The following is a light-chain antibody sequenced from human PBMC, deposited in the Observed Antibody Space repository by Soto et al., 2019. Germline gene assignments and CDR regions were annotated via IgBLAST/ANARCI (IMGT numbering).Light chain of an antibody. CDR3: QQYNTYSYT. CDR1: QSINNW. Sequence: DIQMTQSPSTLSASVGDRVTITCRASQSINNWLAWYQQKPGKAPKLLIFDASSLESGVPSRFSGSGSGTEFTLTISSLQPDDFATYYCQQYNTYSYTFGQGNKLEIK. J-gene: IGKJ2*01. V-gene: IGKV1-5*01. CDR2: DAS.